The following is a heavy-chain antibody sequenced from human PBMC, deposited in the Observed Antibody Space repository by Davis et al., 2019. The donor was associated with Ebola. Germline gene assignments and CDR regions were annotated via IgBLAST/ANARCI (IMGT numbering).Heavy chain of an antibody. CDR3: AREWVVPAAIPSYYYYYGMDV. D-gene: IGHD2-2*02. V-gene: IGHV4-59*12. CDR1: GGSISSYY. Sequence: SETLSLTCTVSGGSISSYYWSWIRQPPGKGLEWIGYIYYSGSTYYNPSLKSRVTISVDTSKNQFSLKLSSVTAADTAVYYCAREWVVPAAIPSYYYYYGMDVWGQGTTVTVSS. J-gene: IGHJ6*02. CDR2: IYYSGST.